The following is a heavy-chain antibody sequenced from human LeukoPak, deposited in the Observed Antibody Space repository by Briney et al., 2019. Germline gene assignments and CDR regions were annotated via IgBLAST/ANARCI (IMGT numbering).Heavy chain of an antibody. D-gene: IGHD6-19*01. CDR1: GFTVSTNN. CDR2: IYSGDTT. CDR3: ARVPSSGWPIY. Sequence: GGSLRLSCAASGFTVSTNNMSWVRQAPGKGLEWVSVIYSGDTTYYADSVKGRFTISRDDSKNTLNLQMNSLRVEDTAVYYCARVPSSGWPIYWGQGTLVTVSS. J-gene: IGHJ4*02. V-gene: IGHV3-53*01.